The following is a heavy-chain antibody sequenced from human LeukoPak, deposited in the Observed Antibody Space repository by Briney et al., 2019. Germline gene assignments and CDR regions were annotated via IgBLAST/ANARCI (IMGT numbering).Heavy chain of an antibody. Sequence: ASVKVSCKASGYTFTGYYMHWVRQAPGKGLEWMGWINPNSGGTNYAQKFQGRVTMTRDTSISTAYMELSRLRSDDTAVYYCARAHYGDPFHFDYWGQGTLVTVSS. CDR2: INPNSGGT. D-gene: IGHD4-17*01. V-gene: IGHV1-2*02. CDR1: GYTFTGYY. J-gene: IGHJ4*02. CDR3: ARAHYGDPFHFDY.